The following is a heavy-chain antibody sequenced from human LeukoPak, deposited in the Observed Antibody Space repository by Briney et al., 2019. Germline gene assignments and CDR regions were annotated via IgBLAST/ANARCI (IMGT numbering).Heavy chain of an antibody. Sequence: PGGSLRLSCATSGFTFSDSAIHWVRQAPGKGLEWVAFIRYDGSNKYYADSVKGRFTISRDNSKNTLYLQMNSLRAEDTAVYYCARQRENVGSYYFDYWGQGTLVTVSS. D-gene: IGHD1-26*01. CDR3: ARQRENVGSYYFDY. CDR1: GFTFSDSA. CDR2: IRYDGSNK. V-gene: IGHV3-30*02. J-gene: IGHJ4*02.